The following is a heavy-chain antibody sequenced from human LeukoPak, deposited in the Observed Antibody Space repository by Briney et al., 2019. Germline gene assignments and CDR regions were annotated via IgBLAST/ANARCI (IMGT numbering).Heavy chain of an antibody. J-gene: IGHJ4*02. D-gene: IGHD6-19*01. V-gene: IGHV1-2*02. CDR3: LRQANSASYPDH. Sequence: ASVTVSCMSSVYTFTDYYMHWVRQAPGQGLDWMGWINSNTGGRSYAQKFQGRVTMTRDTSITTAYMELISLTSDDTAVYYCLRQANSASYPDHWGRGTLVTVSS. CDR2: INSNTGGR. CDR1: VYTFTDYY.